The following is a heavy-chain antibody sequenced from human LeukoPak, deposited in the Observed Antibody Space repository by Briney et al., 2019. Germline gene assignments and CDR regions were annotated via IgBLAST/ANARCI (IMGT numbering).Heavy chain of an antibody. D-gene: IGHD6-13*01. V-gene: IGHV3-23*01. CDR3: ARRSGSSWSSFDY. Sequence: GGSLRLSCVASGVTLSNYAMNWVRQAPGKGLEWVSGISGFGGSTYYAPSVKGRLTISRDNFGNMLYLHLDSLRVEDTASYYCARRSGSSWSSFDYWGQGALVTVSS. J-gene: IGHJ4*02. CDR1: GVTLSNYA. CDR2: ISGFGGST.